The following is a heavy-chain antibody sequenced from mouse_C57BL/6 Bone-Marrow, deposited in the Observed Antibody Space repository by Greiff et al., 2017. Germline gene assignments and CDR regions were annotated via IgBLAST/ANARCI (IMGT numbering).Heavy chain of an antibody. CDR2: IDPSDSYT. D-gene: IGHD3-3*01. Sequence: QVQLQQPGAELVRPGTSVKLSCKASGYTFTSYWMHWVKQRPGQGLEWIGVIDPSDSYTNYNQKFKGKATLTVDTSSSTAYMQLSSLTSEDSAVYYCARWGWSYARDYWGQGSSVTVSS. J-gene: IGHJ4*01. CDR3: ARWGWSYARDY. V-gene: IGHV1-59*01. CDR1: GYTFTSYW.